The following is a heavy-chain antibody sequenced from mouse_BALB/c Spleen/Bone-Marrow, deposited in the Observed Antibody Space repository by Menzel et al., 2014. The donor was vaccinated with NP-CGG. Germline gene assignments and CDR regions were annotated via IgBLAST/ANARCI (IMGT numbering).Heavy chain of an antibody. V-gene: IGHV1-69*02. CDR1: GYTFTSYW. D-gene: IGHD2-14*01. CDR3: TRSGYYRYFYY. CDR2: IYPSDSYT. J-gene: IGHJ2*01. Sequence: QVQLQQPGAELVRPGASVKLSCKASGYTFTSYWINWVKQRPGQGLEWVGNIYPSDSYTNYNQKFKDKATLTVDKSSTTAYMQLRSPTSEDSAVYYCTRSGYYRYFYYWGQGTTLTVSS.